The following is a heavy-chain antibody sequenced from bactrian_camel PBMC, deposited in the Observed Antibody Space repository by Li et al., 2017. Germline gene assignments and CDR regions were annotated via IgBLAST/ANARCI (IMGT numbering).Heavy chain of an antibody. Sequence: HVQLVESGGGSVQTGGSLRLSCTASGDEYYTRCMGWFRQAPGKEREAVGSIYTRSGDTSYVDSVKGRFTISQDYVKNTVFLQMDSLKPEDTAMYYCAADELTDAACAYLPAAAFDYWGQGTQVTVS. CDR1: GDEYYTRC. CDR2: IYTRSGDT. D-gene: IGHD1*01. CDR3: AADELTDAACAYLPAAAFDY. J-gene: IGHJ4*01. V-gene: IGHV3S54*01.